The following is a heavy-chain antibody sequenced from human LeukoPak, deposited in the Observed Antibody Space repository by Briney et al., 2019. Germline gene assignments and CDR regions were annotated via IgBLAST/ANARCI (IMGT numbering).Heavy chain of an antibody. CDR1: GGSISSYY. Sequence: SETLSLTCTVSGGSISSYYWSWIRQPPGKGLEWIGYIYYSGSTYYNPSLKSRVTISVDTSKNQFSLKLSSVTAADTAVYYCARVRKHEVLYYFDYWGQGTLVTVSS. CDR3: ARVRKHEVLYYFDY. J-gene: IGHJ4*02. CDR2: IYYSGST. V-gene: IGHV4-59*01.